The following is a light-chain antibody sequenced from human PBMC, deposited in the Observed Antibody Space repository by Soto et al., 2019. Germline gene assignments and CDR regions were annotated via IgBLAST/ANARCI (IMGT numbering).Light chain of an antibody. CDR2: DAS. V-gene: IGKV3-11*01. CDR3: HQRSNWPPYT. Sequence: EIVLTQSPVTLSLSPGERATLSCRASQSVSSYLAWYQQKPGQAPRLLIYDASNRATGIPARFSGSGSGADFSLHISSLEPEDFAVYYCHQRSNWPPYTFGQGTKLEIK. J-gene: IGKJ2*01. CDR1: QSVSSY.